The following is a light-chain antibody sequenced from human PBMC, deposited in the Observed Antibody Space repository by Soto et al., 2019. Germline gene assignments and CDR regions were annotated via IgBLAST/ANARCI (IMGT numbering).Light chain of an antibody. CDR2: DDS. Sequence: SYELTQPPSVSVAPGQTAWITCGGDNIGSKSVHGYQQKPGQAPVMVVYDDSDRPSGIPERFSGSNSGNTATLSIIRVEAGDEADYYCQVWDSSSDHRVFGTGTKLPVL. J-gene: IGLJ1*01. CDR3: QVWDSSSDHRV. V-gene: IGLV3-21*02. CDR1: NIGSKS.